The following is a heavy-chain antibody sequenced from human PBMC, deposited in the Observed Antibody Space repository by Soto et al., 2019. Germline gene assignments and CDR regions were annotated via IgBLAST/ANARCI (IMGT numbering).Heavy chain of an antibody. J-gene: IGHJ3*02. CDR2: IYYSGST. CDR1: GGSISSGGYY. V-gene: IGHV4-31*03. Sequence: PSETLSLTCTVSGGSISSGGYYWSWIRQHPGKGLEWIGYIYYSGSTYYNPSLKSRVTISVDTSKNQFSLKLSSVTAADTAVYYCARDFWSGYFAFDIWGQGTMVTV. D-gene: IGHD3-3*01. CDR3: ARDFWSGYFAFDI.